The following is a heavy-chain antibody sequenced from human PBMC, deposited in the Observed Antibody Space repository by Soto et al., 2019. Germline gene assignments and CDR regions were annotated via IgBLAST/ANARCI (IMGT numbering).Heavy chain of an antibody. D-gene: IGHD1-1*01. J-gene: IGHJ6*02. CDR1: GGSLSSYA. V-gene: IGHV1-69*13. Sequence: SVKVSSKASGGSLSSYAISWVRHAPGQGLEWMGGIIPIFGTANYAQKFQGRVTITADESTSTAYMELSSLRSEDTAVYYCARDQRNNYYYSGMDVWGQGTTVTVSS. CDR3: ARDQRNNYYYSGMDV. CDR2: IIPIFGTA.